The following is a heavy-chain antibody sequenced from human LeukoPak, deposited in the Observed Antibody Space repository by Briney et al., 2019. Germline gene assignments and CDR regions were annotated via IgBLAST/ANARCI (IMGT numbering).Heavy chain of an antibody. J-gene: IGHJ4*02. D-gene: IGHD6-6*01. V-gene: IGHV3-23*01. CDR3: ARVIAARPGDYFDY. CDR1: GFTFSSYG. CDR2: ISGSGGST. Sequence: GGTLRLSCAASGFTFSSYGMSWVRQAPGKGLEWVSAISGSGGSTYYADSVKGRFTISRDNAKKSLYLQMSSLRAEDTAVYYCARVIAARPGDYFDYWGQGTLVTVSS.